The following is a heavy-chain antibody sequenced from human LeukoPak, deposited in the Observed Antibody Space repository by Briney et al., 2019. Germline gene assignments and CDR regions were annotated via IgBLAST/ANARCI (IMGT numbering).Heavy chain of an antibody. CDR1: ADSIDSSNSY. J-gene: IGHJ3*02. Sequence: SETLSLTCTVSADSIDSSNSYWGWIRQSPGKGLEWIGSLYSIGAVYYNPSLKSRLTISEDTSRRHLSLTLSSVTAGDTAVYYCARGSGISSSVVVLKTCNSFDIWGRGTKVTVSS. CDR3: ARGSGISSSVVVLKTCNSFDI. D-gene: IGHD2-15*01. CDR2: LYSIGAV. V-gene: IGHV4-39*02.